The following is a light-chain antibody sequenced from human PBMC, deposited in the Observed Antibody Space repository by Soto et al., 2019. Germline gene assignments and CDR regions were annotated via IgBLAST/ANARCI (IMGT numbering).Light chain of an antibody. J-gene: IGKJ4*01. CDR3: QQVESYPST. CDR1: QSISSY. V-gene: IGKV1-33*01. CDR2: DAS. Sequence: DIQMTQSPSSLSASVGDRVTVTCRASQSISSYLNWYQQKPGKAPKLLIYDASNLETGVPSRFSGSGSGTDFTFTISSLQPEDFATYYCQQVESYPSTFGGGTKVDFK.